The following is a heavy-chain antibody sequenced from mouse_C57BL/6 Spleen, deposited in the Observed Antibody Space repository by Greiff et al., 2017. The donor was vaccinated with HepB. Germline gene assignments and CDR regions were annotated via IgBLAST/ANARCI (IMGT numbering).Heavy chain of an antibody. CDR1: GFNIKDDY. CDR3: TTVGSSYWYFDV. Sequence: EVQLQQSGAELVRPGASVKLSCTASGFNIKDDYMHWVKQRPEQGLEWIGWIDPENGDTEYASKFQGKATITADKSSNTAYLQLSSLTSEDTAVYYCTTVGSSYWYFDVWGTGTTVTVSS. CDR2: IDPENGDT. J-gene: IGHJ1*03. V-gene: IGHV14-4*01. D-gene: IGHD1-1*01.